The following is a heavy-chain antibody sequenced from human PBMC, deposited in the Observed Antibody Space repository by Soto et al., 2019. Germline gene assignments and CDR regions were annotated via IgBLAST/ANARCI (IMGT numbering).Heavy chain of an antibody. CDR2: IYSGDAT. CDR1: GFSVSSNY. D-gene: IGHD6-13*01. Sequence: GGSLRLSCAASGFSVSSNYMSWVRQAPGKGLEWVSVIYSGDATYYADSVKGRFTISRDNSKNTLYVQMNVLRDEDTAVYYCATRSHSNSWSAFYYWGQGILVPVSS. CDR3: ATRSHSNSWSAFYY. V-gene: IGHV3-53*01. J-gene: IGHJ4*02.